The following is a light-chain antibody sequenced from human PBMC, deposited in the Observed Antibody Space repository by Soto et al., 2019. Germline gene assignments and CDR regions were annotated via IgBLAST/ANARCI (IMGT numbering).Light chain of an antibody. J-gene: IGLJ1*01. V-gene: IGLV1-44*01. CDR2: SNN. CDR1: SSSIGSNT. Sequence: QSVLTQPPSASGTPGQRVTISCSGSSSSIGSNTVNWYQQLPGTAPKLLIYSNNQRPSGVPDRFSGSKSGTSASLAISGLQSEDEADYYCAAWDDSLNGFYDFGTGTKVTVL. CDR3: AAWDDSLNGFYD.